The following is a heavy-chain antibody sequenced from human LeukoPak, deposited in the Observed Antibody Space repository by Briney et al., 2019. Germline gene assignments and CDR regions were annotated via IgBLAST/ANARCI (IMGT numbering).Heavy chain of an antibody. V-gene: IGHV3-48*01. CDR2: ISSSSSTI. CDR1: GFTFSSYS. Sequence: GGSLRLSCAASGFTFSSYSVNWVRQAPGKGLEWVSYISSSSSTIYYADSVKGRFTISRDNAKNSLYLQMNSLRAEDTAVYYCARDPDGSGTHYDYWGQGTLVTVSS. J-gene: IGHJ4*02. CDR3: ARDPDGSGTHYDY. D-gene: IGHD3-10*01.